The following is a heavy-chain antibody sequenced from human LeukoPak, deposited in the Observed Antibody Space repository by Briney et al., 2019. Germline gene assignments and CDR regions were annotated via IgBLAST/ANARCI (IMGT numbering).Heavy chain of an antibody. CDR3: ATVRGSYYIRPGYFDY. CDR1: GYTLTELS. V-gene: IGHV1-24*01. J-gene: IGHJ4*02. D-gene: IGHD1-26*01. CDR2: FDPEGGET. Sequence: ASVKVSCKVSGYTLTELSMHWVRQAPGKGLEWMGGFDPEGGETIYAQKFQGRVTMTEDTSTDTAYMELSSLRSEDTAVYYCATVRGSYYIRPGYFDYWGQGTLVTVSS.